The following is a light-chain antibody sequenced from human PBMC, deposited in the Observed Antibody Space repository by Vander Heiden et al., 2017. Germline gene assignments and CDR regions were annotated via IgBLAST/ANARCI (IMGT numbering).Light chain of an antibody. CDR1: SSDVGSYNL. J-gene: IGLJ2*01. Sequence: QSALTQRAAVACSPGRSITISCTGTSSDVGSYNLVSWYHQHQGNAPKLMMYEVSKRPSGVSNGVSGSKSGNTTSSTTSGRQAEDEADNYCSEYAGSSSGVFGRGTKLTVL. CDR3: SEYAGSSSGV. CDR2: EVS. V-gene: IGLV2-23*02.